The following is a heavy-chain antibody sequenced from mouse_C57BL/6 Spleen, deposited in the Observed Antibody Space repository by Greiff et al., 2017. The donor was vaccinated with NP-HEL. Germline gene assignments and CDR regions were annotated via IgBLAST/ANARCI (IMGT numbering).Heavy chain of an antibody. CDR1: GYTFTSYW. V-gene: IGHV1-69*01. D-gene: IGHD2-1*01. Sequence: VQLQQPGAELVMPGASVKLSCKASGYTFTSYWMHWVKQRPGQGLEWIGELDPSDSYTNYNQKFKGKSTLTVDKSSSTAYMQLSSLTSEDSAVYYCASRSYYGNYDFDYWGQGTTLTVSS. CDR2: LDPSDSYT. J-gene: IGHJ2*01. CDR3: ASRSYYGNYDFDY.